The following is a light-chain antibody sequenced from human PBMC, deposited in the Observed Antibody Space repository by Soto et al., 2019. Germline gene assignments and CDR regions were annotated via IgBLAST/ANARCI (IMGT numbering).Light chain of an antibody. CDR1: QSLVYSDGNTY. J-gene: IGKJ1*01. Sequence: EVVLTQSPLSLPVTLGQPASISCRSSQSLVYSDGNTYLNWFHQRPGQSQRHLIYKVSNRDSGVPDRFTGSGSGSDFTLEISRAEAEDAGLYFCMQSIFWPRTFGQGTRVEI. V-gene: IGKV2-30*01. CDR2: KVS. CDR3: MQSIFWPRT.